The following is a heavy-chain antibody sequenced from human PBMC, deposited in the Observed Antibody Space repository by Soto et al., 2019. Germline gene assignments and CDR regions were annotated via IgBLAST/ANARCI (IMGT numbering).Heavy chain of an antibody. V-gene: IGHV4-59*01. D-gene: IGHD2-21*02. CDR1: GGSISSYY. J-gene: IGHJ4*02. Sequence: SETLSLTCTVSGGSISSYYWSWIRQPPGKGLEWIGYIYYSGSTNYNPSLKSRVTISVDTSKNQFSLKLSSVTAADTAVYYCARDSGGGDCYSSWGQGTLVTVSS. CDR2: IYYSGST. CDR3: ARDSGGGDCYSS.